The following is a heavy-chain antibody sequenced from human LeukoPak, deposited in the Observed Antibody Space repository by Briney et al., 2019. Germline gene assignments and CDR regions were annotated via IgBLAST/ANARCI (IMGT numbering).Heavy chain of an antibody. CDR3: ARDASGSGWTCDY. CDR1: GFTFSSYS. D-gene: IGHD6-19*01. CDR2: ISSSSSTI. V-gene: IGHV3-48*04. J-gene: IGHJ4*02. Sequence: SGGSLRLSCAASGFTFSSYSMNWVRQAPGKGLEWVSYISSSSSTIYYADSVKGRFTISRDNAKNSLYLQMNSLRAEDTAVYYCARDASGSGWTCDYWGQGTLVTVSS.